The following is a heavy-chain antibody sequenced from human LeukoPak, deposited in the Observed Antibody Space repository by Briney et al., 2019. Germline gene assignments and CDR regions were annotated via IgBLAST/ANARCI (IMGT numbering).Heavy chain of an antibody. CDR3: ARTYEYYYDSSGYLYYFDY. CDR1: GGSISSSSYY. CDR2: IYYSGST. J-gene: IGHJ4*02. D-gene: IGHD3-22*01. V-gene: IGHV4-39*01. Sequence: SGTLSLTCAVSGGSISSSSYYWGWIRQPPGKGLEWIGSIYYSGSTYYNPSLKSRVTISVDTSKNQFSLKLSSVTAADTAVYYCARTYEYYYDSSGYLYYFDYWGQGTLVTVSS.